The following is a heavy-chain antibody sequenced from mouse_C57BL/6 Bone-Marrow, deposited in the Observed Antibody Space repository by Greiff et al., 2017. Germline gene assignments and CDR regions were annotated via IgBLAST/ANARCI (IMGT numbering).Heavy chain of an antibody. CDR1: GFTFSDFY. J-gene: IGHJ1*03. CDR3: ARARHYYGSSYGYFDV. D-gene: IGHD1-1*01. Sequence: EVKLVESGGGLVQSGRSLRLSCATSGFTFSDFYMEWVRQAPGKGLEWIAASRNKANDYTTEYSASVKGRFIVSRDTSQSILYLQMNALRAEDTAIYYCARARHYYGSSYGYFDVWGTGTTVTVSS. CDR2: SRNKANDYTT. V-gene: IGHV7-1*01.